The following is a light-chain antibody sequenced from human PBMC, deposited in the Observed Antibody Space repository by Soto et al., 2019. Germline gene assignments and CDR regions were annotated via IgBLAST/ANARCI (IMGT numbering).Light chain of an antibody. CDR3: SSYTSSNTLVV. J-gene: IGLJ2*01. Sequence: QSALTQPASVSGSPGQSITISCTGTSSDVGAYDFVSWYQHSPGKAPKLVTFDVTHRPPGISDRFSGSKSANTASLTISGLQAADEAFYYCSSYTSSNTLVVFGGGTKLTVL. V-gene: IGLV2-14*01. CDR2: DVT. CDR1: SSDVGAYDF.